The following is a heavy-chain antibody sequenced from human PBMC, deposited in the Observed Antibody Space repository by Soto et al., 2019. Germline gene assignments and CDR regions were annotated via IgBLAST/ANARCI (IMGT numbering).Heavy chain of an antibody. CDR2: ISNDGSNT. CDR3: ARDVGYRYYFDY. CDR1: GFAFSSYA. D-gene: IGHD3-16*02. Sequence: QVQLVESGGGVVQPGRSLRLSCPASGFAFSSYAMHWVRQAPGTGLEWVAFISNDGSNTYYADSLKGRFTISRDNSKNTLYLQMNSLRPEDTAVFFCARDVGYRYYFDYWGQGTLVTVSS. V-gene: IGHV3-30*04. J-gene: IGHJ4*01.